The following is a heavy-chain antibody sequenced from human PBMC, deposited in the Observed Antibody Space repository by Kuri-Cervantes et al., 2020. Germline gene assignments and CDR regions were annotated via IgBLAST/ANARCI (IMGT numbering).Heavy chain of an antibody. CDR2: ISYDGSNK. J-gene: IGHJ4*02. V-gene: IGHV3-30*07. Sequence: GGSLRLSCAASGFTFSSYAMHWVRQAPGKGLEWVAVISYDGSNKYYADSVKGRFTISRDNARNSVYLQMNSLRADDTAVYYCARGNGHFDYWGQGALVTVSS. CDR1: GFTFSSYA. CDR3: ARGNGHFDY.